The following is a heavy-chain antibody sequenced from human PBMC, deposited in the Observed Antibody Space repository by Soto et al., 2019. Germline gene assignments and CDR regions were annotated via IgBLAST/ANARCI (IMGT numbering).Heavy chain of an antibody. J-gene: IGHJ4*02. CDR2: MNPNSGNT. D-gene: IGHD6-13*01. CDR3: GIGLYISTWYYAFDL. V-gene: IGHV1-8*01. Sequence: QVQLVQSGAEVKKPGASVKVSCKASGYTFTSYDINWVRQATGQGLEWMGWMNPNSGNTGHALEFQGRVTMTRYTSRSTVYMELSSRGPEDTAVYFCGIGLYISTWYYAFDLWGQGTLVTVSS. CDR1: GYTFTSYD.